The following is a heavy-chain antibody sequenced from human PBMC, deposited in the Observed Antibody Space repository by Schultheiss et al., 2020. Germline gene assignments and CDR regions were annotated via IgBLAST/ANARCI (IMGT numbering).Heavy chain of an antibody. V-gene: IGHV2-5*02. CDR2: IYWDDDK. CDR3: ARIMGSGWHEDR. CDR1: GFSLSTSGVG. Sequence: SGPTLVKPTQTLTLTCTFSGFSLSTSGVGVGWIRQPPGKALEWLALIYWDDDKRYSTSLKSRLTISKDTSKSQVVLTMTNMDPVDTATYYCARIMGSGWHEDRWGQGTLVTVSS. J-gene: IGHJ4*02. D-gene: IGHD6-19*01.